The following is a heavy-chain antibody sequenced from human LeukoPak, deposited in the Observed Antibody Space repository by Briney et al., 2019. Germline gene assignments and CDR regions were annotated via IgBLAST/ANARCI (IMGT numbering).Heavy chain of an antibody. D-gene: IGHD6-19*01. CDR1: GFTFSSYA. J-gene: IGHJ4*02. CDR2: ISGSGGST. CDR3: AKLKGAVAGPFDY. Sequence: AGGFLRLSCAASGFTFSSYAMSWVRQAPGKGLEWVSAISGSGGSTYYADSVKGRFTISRDNSKNTLYLQMNSLRAEDTAVYYCAKLKGAVAGPFDYWGQGTLVTVSS. V-gene: IGHV3-23*01.